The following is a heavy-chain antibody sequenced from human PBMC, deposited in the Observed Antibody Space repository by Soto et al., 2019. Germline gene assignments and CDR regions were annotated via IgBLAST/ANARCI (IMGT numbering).Heavy chain of an antibody. CDR3: AKMIYSDSSGFSDY. Sequence: GGSLRLSCAASGFTFSSYAMSWVRQAPGKGLEWVSAISASGDRKYYADSVKGRFTISRDNSRNTLFLQMNSLRADDTAVYYCAKMIYSDSSGFSDYWGQGTLVTVSS. D-gene: IGHD3-22*01. J-gene: IGHJ4*02. CDR2: ISASGDRK. V-gene: IGHV3-23*01. CDR1: GFTFSSYA.